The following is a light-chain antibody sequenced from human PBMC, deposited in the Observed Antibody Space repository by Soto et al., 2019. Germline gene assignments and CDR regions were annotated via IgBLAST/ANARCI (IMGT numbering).Light chain of an antibody. J-gene: IGLJ3*02. CDR3: TSYTRSSTWV. V-gene: IGLV2-14*01. CDR2: EVT. CDR1: SGDIGIYNF. Sequence: QSALTQPASMSGSLGQSITISCTGTSGDIGIYNFVSWFQQHPAKAPKLLIYEVTHRPSGVSNRFSGSKSGNTASLTISGLQAEDEADYYCTSYTRSSTWVFGGGTQLTVL.